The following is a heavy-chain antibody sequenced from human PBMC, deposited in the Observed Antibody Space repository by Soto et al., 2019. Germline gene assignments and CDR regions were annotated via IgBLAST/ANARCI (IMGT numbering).Heavy chain of an antibody. CDR3: ARGHDFWSGFYTPYFEY. V-gene: IGHV4-59*01. Sequence: SETLSLTCTVSGDSMSTYFWSWIRQPPGKGLEWMGYVYYNGNTTYNPSLKGRVTISVDTSKLQFSLELTSVTAADTAVYYCARGHDFWSGFYTPYFEYWGQKILVTVSS. CDR1: GDSMSTYF. J-gene: IGHJ4*02. CDR2: VYYNGNT. D-gene: IGHD3-3*01.